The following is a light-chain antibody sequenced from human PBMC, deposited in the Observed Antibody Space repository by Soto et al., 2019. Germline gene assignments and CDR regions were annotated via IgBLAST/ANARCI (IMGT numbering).Light chain of an antibody. CDR3: QQYDSVPLT. V-gene: IGKV1-33*01. CDR2: DAS. CDR1: QDISNY. J-gene: IGKJ4*01. Sequence: DIQMTQSPSSLSASVGDRVTITCQASQDISNYFNWYQQKPGKAPKLLIYDASNLETGVPSRFSGSGSGTDFTFTISSLQPEDIATYYCQQYDSVPLTFGGGTKVEIK.